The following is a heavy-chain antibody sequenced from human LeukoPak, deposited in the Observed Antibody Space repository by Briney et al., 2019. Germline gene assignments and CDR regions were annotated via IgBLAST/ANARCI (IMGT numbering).Heavy chain of an antibody. D-gene: IGHD6-25*01. CDR2: IYYSGST. CDR3: ARGITATGHFDY. V-gene: IGHV4-39*01. J-gene: IGHJ4*02. Sequence: SETLSLTCTVSGDSISSSSYYWGWIRQPPGKGLEWIGSIYYSGSTHYTPSLKSRVTISVDTSKNQFSLKLSSVTAADTAVYCCARGITATGHFDYWGQETLVTVSS. CDR1: GDSISSSSYY.